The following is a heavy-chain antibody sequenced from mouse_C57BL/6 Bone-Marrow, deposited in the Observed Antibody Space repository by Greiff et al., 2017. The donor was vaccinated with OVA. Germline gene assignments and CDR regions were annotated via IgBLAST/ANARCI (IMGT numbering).Heavy chain of an antibody. CDR3: ARETTVVATPFWYFDV. J-gene: IGHJ1*03. D-gene: IGHD1-1*01. CDR2: IDPANGNT. V-gene: IGHV14-3*01. Sequence: VAELVRPGASVKLSCTASGFNIKNTYMHWVKQRPEQGLEWIGRIDPANGNTKYAPKFQGKATITADTSSNTAYLQLSSLTSEDTAIYYCARETTVVATPFWYFDVWGTGTTVTVSS. CDR1: GFNIKNTY.